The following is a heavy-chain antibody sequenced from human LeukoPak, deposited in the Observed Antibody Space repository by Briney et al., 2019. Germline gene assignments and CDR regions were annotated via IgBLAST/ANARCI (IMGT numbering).Heavy chain of an antibody. CDR3: ARLDYGGNPYYYYYYMDV. CDR1: GYTFTSYG. V-gene: IGHV1-18*01. D-gene: IGHD4-23*01. CDR2: ISAYNGNT. Sequence: ASVKVSCKASGYTFTSYGISWVRQAPGPGLEWMGWISAYNGNTNYARKLQGRVTMTTDTSTTTAYMELRSLRSDDTAVYYCARLDYGGNPYYYYYYMDVWGKGTTVTVSS. J-gene: IGHJ6*03.